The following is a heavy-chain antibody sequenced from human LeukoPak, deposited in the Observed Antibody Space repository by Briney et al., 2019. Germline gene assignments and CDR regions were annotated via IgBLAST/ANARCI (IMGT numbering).Heavy chain of an antibody. V-gene: IGHV3-48*03. CDR2: ISSSGSTI. CDR3: ARRLPIFGVAPDY. Sequence: GGSLRLSCAASGFTFSSYEMNWVRQAPGKGLEWVSYISSSGSTIYYADSVKGRFTISRDNAKNSLYLQMNSLRAEDTAVYYCARRLPIFGVAPDYWGRGTLVTVSS. J-gene: IGHJ4*02. CDR1: GFTFSSYE. D-gene: IGHD3-3*02.